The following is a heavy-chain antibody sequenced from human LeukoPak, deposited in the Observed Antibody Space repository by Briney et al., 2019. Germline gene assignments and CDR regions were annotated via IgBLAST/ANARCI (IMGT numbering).Heavy chain of an antibody. J-gene: IGHJ5*02. Sequence: SETLSLTCTVSGDSISSRSFYWGWIRQPPGKGLDWIGTIHYSGITYSNPSLKSRISISVDTSKNQFSLRLSSLTAADTAVYYCARHFPHMDYTGWKQGWFDPWGQGTLVTVSS. D-gene: IGHD6-19*01. CDR3: ARHFPHMDYTGWKQGWFDP. CDR1: GDSISSRSFY. V-gene: IGHV4-39*01. CDR2: IHYSGIT.